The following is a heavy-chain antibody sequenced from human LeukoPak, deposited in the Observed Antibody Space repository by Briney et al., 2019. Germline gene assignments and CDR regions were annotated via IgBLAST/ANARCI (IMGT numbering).Heavy chain of an antibody. J-gene: IGHJ4*02. CDR1: GFTFSSYA. CDR3: ARDHSGYDLNLFDY. Sequence: GGSLRLSCAASGFTFSSYAMSWVRQAPGKGLEWVSAISGSGGSTYYADSVKGRFTISRDNSKNTLYLQMNSLRAEDTAVYYCARDHSGYDLNLFDYWGQGTLVTVSS. CDR2: ISGSGGST. V-gene: IGHV3-23*01. D-gene: IGHD5-12*01.